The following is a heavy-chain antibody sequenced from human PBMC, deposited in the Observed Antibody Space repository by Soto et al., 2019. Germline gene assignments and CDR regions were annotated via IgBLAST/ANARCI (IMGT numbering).Heavy chain of an antibody. CDR3: ARGDTIFGVVIHDAFDI. CDR2: IKQDGSEK. Sequence: GGSLRLSCAASGFTFSSYWMSWVRQAPGKGLEWVANIKQDGSEKYYVDSVKGRFTISRDNAKNSLYLQMNSLRAEDTAVYYCARGDTIFGVVIHDAFDIWGQGTMVIVSS. V-gene: IGHV3-7*01. CDR1: GFTFSSYW. D-gene: IGHD3-3*01. J-gene: IGHJ3*02.